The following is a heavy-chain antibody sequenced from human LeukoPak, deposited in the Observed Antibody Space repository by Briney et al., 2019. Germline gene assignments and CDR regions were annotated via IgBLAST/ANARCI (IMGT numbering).Heavy chain of an antibody. CDR2: IWYDGSNK. CDR3: ARDSSVCEFDV. J-gene: IGHJ3*01. V-gene: IGHV3-33*01. D-gene: IGHD6-6*01. CDR1: GFTFSSYG. Sequence: GGSLRLSCAASGFTFSSYGMHWVRQAPGKGLEWVAVIWYDGSNKYYADSVKGRFTISRDNARNSLYLHMNSLRAEDTAVYYCARDSSVCEFDVWGQGTMVTVSS.